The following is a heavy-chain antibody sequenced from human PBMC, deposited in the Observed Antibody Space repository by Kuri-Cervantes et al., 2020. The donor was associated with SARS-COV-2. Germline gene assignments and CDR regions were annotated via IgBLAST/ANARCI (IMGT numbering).Heavy chain of an antibody. CDR2: ISSSSSYI. J-gene: IGHJ5*02. CDR1: GFTFSSYA. CDR3: ARDRIAAAVLHWFDP. D-gene: IGHD6-13*01. Sequence: ETLSLTCAASGFTFSSYAMHWVRQAPGKGLEWVSSISSSSSYIYYADSVKGRFTISRDNAKNSLYLQMNSLRAEDTAVYYCARDRIAAAVLHWFDPWGQGTLVTVSS. V-gene: IGHV3-21*01.